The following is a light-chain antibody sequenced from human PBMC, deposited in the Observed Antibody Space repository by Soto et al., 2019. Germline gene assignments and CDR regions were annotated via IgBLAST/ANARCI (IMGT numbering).Light chain of an antibody. Sequence: DIQMTQSPSTLSASVGDRVTITCRASQSISSWLAWYQQKPGKAPKLLIYDASSLESGVPSRFSGSGSGTEFTLTISSLQPEDFATYYCQQLNSYLLFGGGTKVDI. J-gene: IGKJ4*01. CDR2: DAS. CDR3: QQLNSYLL. V-gene: IGKV1-5*01. CDR1: QSISSW.